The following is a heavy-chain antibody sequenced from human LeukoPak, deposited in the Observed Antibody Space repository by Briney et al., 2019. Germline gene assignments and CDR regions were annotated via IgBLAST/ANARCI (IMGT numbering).Heavy chain of an antibody. CDR2: ISYDGTNK. CDR1: GFTFSSYS. J-gene: IGHJ4*02. Sequence: GGSLRLSCAASGFTFSSYSMHWVRQAPGKGLEWVAVISYDGTNKYYADSVKGRFTISRDNSKNTLYLQMKSLRAEDTAVYYCARDPEQQLDSFDSWGQGTLVSVSS. D-gene: IGHD6-13*01. CDR3: ARDPEQQLDSFDS. V-gene: IGHV3-30-3*01.